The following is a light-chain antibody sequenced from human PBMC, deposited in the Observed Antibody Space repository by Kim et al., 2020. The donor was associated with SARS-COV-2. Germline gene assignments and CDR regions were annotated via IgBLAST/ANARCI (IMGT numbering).Light chain of an antibody. CDR3: LLYYGGGWT. V-gene: IGLV7-43*01. Sequence: QSVVTQEPSLTVSPGGTVTLTCGSNICAVTSGNYPNWFQQKPGQPPRTLIYSTSNKQSWTPARFSGSLPGGKAALTLSGVQHEDEAEYYCLLYYGGGWTFGGGTQLTVL. CDR2: STS. J-gene: IGLJ3*02. CDR1: ICAVTSGNY.